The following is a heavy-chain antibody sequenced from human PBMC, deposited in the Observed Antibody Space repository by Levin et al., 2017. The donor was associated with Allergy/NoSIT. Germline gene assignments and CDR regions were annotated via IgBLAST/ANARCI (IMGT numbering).Heavy chain of an antibody. D-gene: IGHD4-17*01. J-gene: IGHJ4*02. CDR2: ISGSGGST. CDR3: AKVYTVTTSRSDVWEYFDY. V-gene: IGHV3-23*01. Sequence: GGSLRLSCAASGFTFSSYAMSWVRQAPGKGLEWVSAISGSGGSTYYADSVKGRFTISRDNSKNTLYLQMNSLRAEDTAVYYCAKVYTVTTSRSDVWEYFDYWGQGTLVTVSS. CDR1: GFTFSSYA.